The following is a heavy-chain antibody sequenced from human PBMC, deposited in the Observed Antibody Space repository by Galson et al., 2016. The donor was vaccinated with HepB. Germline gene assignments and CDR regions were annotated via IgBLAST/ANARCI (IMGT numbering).Heavy chain of an antibody. CDR3: ASFGEAAAGDDY. D-gene: IGHD6-25*01. CDR2: IYDDGST. Sequence: SLRLSCAVSGFTVNRQYMTWVRQAPGEGLEWVSVIYDDGSTRYTDSVTGRFTILRDIYKDTLFLQMNTLRVDDTAVYYGASFGEAAAGDDYWGQGTLVTVSS. CDR1: GFTVNRQY. J-gene: IGHJ4*02. V-gene: IGHV3-66*01.